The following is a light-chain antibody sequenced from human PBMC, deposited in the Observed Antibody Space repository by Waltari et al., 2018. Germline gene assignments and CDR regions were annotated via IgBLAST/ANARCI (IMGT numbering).Light chain of an antibody. CDR2: SNG. CDR3: AAWDDSLNGWV. CDR1: NSNIGSKT. V-gene: IGLV1-44*01. J-gene: IGLJ3*02. Sequence: QSALTQPPSASGTPGQRVTMSCSGSNSNIGSKTVNWYQPFPGTAPKLLIYSNGQRPSGVPDRVSGSKSGTSASLAISGLQSEDEADYYCAAWDDSLNGWVFGGGTKLTVL.